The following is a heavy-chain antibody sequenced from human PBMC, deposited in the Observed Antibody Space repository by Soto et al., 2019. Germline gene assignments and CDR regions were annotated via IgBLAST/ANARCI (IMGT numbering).Heavy chain of an antibody. Sequence: QVQLVQSGAEVKKPGASVKVSCKASGYTFITYDFNWMRQAPGQGLEWLGWISVYNGNTNYAQKFQGRVTITADKSTSTAYMELSSLRSEDTAVYYCARVPWGGATRGPYYYGMDVWGQGTTVTVSS. CDR3: ARVPWGGATRGPYYYGMDV. V-gene: IGHV1-18*01. CDR2: ISVYNGNT. D-gene: IGHD1-26*01. J-gene: IGHJ6*02. CDR1: GYTFITYD.